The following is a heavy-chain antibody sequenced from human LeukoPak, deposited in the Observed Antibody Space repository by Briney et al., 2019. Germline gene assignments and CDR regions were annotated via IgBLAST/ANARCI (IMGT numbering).Heavy chain of an antibody. CDR2: ISGSGGST. J-gene: IGHJ4*02. V-gene: IGHV3-23*01. Sequence: GGSLRLSCAASGFTFSSCAMSWVRQAPGKGLEWVSAISGSGGSTYYADSVKGRFTISRDNSKNTLYLQMNSLRAEDTAVYYCAKWGKEAARPLYYFDYWGQGTLVTVSS. CDR1: GFTFSSCA. D-gene: IGHD6-6*01. CDR3: AKWGKEAARPLYYFDY.